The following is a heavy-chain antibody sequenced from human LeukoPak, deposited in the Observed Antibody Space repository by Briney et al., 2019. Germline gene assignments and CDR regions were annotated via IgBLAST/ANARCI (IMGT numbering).Heavy chain of an antibody. J-gene: IGHJ4*02. CDR1: VYSITSGYN. CDR3: VRYCSSTTCYTRAVDY. V-gene: IGHV4-38-2*02. CDR2: IYHSGSA. D-gene: IGHD2-2*02. Sequence: SETLSLTCTVSVYSITSGYNWAWIRQPPGKVLEWIGSIYHSGSAYYNPSLKSRVTISVDTSKNQFSLKLSSVTAADTAVYYCVRYCSSTTCYTRAVDYWGQGTLVTVSS.